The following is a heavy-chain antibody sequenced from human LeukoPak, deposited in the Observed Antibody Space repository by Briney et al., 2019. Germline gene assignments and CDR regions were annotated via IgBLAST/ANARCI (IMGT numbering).Heavy chain of an antibody. J-gene: IGHJ4*02. CDR2: INHRGST. D-gene: IGHD2-15*01. CDR3: ASGGWYRGY. V-gene: IGHV4-34*01. CDR1: GGSFSGYY. Sequence: SETLSLTCAVYGGSFSGYYWTWIRQTPRKGLEWIGEINHRGSTNYNPSLESRVTISVDTSKNHFSLALASVTAADTGVYYCASGGWYRGYWGQGTLVTVSS.